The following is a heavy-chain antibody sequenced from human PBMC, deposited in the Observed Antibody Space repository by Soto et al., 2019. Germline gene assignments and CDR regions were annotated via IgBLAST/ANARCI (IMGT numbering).Heavy chain of an antibody. V-gene: IGHV3-15*01. CDR2: IKSKTDGGTT. D-gene: IGHD1-1*01. Sequence: GGSLRLSCAASGFTFSNAWMSWVRQAPGKGLEWVGRIKSKTDGGTTDYAAPVKGRFTISRDDSKNTLYLQMNSLKTEDTAVYYCTTPQERPGSNWFDPWGQGTLVTVSS. CDR3: TTPQERPGSNWFDP. J-gene: IGHJ5*02. CDR1: GFTFSNAW.